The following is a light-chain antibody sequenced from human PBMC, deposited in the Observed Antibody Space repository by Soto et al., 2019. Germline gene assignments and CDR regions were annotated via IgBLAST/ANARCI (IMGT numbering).Light chain of an antibody. CDR2: DAS. CDR1: HSVSRY. Sequence: EIVLTQSPATLSLSPGERATLSCRASHSVSRYLAWYQQKPGQAPRLLMYDASNRATGIPDRFRGSGSGTDFTLTISSLEPEDFAVYYCQQRSNWPLTFGGGTKVEIK. J-gene: IGKJ4*01. V-gene: IGKV3-11*01. CDR3: QQRSNWPLT.